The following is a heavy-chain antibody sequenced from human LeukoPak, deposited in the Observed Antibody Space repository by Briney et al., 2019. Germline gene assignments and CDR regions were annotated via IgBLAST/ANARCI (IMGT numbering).Heavy chain of an antibody. CDR1: GFTFSNYW. V-gene: IGHV3-7*04. CDR2: IKQDGSER. J-gene: IGHJ4*02. Sequence: GGSLRLSGAASGFTFSNYWMTWVRQAPGKGLEWVANIKQDGSERDYVDSVKGRFTISRDDAKNSLYLQMNSLRAEDTAVYYCARGITMANWGQGTLVTVSS. CDR3: ARGITMAN. D-gene: IGHD3-10*01.